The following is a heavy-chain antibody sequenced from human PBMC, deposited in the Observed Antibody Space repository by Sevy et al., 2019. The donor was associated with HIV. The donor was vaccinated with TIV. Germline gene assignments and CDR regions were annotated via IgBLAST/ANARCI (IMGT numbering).Heavy chain of an antibody. J-gene: IGHJ4*02. CDR2: IYSDGST. Sequence: GGSLRLSCAASGFSVNSNYMTWVRQAPGKGLDWVSIIYSDGSTKYADALKGRFTISRDNSKNTMYLQMNSLRVEDTAVYYCARGGTIFRLVRHYFDYWGQGTLVTVSS. CDR3: ARGGTIFRLVRHYFDY. CDR1: GFSVNSNY. D-gene: IGHD3-3*01. V-gene: IGHV3-66*01.